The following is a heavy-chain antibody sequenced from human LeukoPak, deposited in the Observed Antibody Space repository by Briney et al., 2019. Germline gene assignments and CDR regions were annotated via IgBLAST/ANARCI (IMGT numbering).Heavy chain of an antibody. CDR1: GFTFSSYV. Sequence: PGGSLRLSCAASGFTFSSYVMSWVRQAPGKGLEWVSAISGSGGSTYYADSVKGRFTISRDNSKNTLHLQMSSLRAEDTALYYCVKDRCDRTTCPEVWGQGTLVTVSS. J-gene: IGHJ4*02. D-gene: IGHD2-2*01. CDR3: VKDRCDRTTCPEV. CDR2: ISGSGGST. V-gene: IGHV3-23*01.